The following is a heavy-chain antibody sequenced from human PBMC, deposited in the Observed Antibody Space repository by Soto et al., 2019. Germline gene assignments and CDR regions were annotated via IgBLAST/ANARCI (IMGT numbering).Heavy chain of an antibody. CDR3: AKGSSGSLNGA. D-gene: IGHD3-22*01. J-gene: IGHJ5*02. CDR1: GFTFISYA. CDR2: ISGSGGST. V-gene: IGHV3-23*01. Sequence: WGSLRLSCAASGFTFISYAISFCRHSPGKWLEWVSAISGSGGSTYYADSVKGRFTISRDNSKNTLYLQMNSLRAEDTAVYYCAKGSSGSLNGAWGQGSLGTVSS.